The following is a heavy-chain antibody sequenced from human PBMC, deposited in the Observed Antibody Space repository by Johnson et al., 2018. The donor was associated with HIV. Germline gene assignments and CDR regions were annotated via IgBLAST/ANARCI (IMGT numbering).Heavy chain of an antibody. V-gene: IGHV3-30*02. CDR1: GFTFSSYG. D-gene: IGHD1-26*01. Sequence: QVQLVESGGGVVQPGGSLRLSCAASGFTFSSYGMHWVRQAPGKGLEWVAFIRYDGSNKYYADSVKGRFTISRDNSKNTLYLQMNSLKTEDTAVYYCTTEVMEWELQVGWTRAFEIWGQGTMVTVSS. CDR2: IRYDGSNK. J-gene: IGHJ3*02. CDR3: TTEVMEWELQVGWTRAFEI.